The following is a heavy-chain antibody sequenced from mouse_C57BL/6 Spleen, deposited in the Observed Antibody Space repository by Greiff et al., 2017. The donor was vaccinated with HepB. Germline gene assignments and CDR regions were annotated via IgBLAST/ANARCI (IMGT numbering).Heavy chain of an antibody. CDR3: ARGSYYDYDGYAMDY. V-gene: IGHV1-53*01. Sequence: QVQLQQPGTELVKPGASVKLSCKASGYTFTSYWMHWVKQRPGQGLEWIGNINPSNGGTNYNEKFKSKATLTVDKSSSTANMQLSSLTSEDSAVYYCARGSYYDYDGYAMDYWGQGTSVTVSS. D-gene: IGHD2-4*01. J-gene: IGHJ4*01. CDR2: INPSNGGT. CDR1: GYTFTSYW.